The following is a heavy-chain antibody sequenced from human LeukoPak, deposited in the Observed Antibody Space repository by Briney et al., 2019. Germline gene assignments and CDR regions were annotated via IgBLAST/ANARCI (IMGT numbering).Heavy chain of an antibody. J-gene: IGHJ5*02. V-gene: IGHV4-34*01. Sequence: SETLSLTCAVYGVSFSGYYWSWIRQPPGKGLEWIGEINHSGSTNYNPSLKSRVTISVDTSKNQFSLKLSSVTAADTAVYYCARDVIAAAGNWFDPWGQGTLVTVSS. CDR1: GVSFSGYY. CDR2: INHSGST. CDR3: ARDVIAAAGNWFDP. D-gene: IGHD6-13*01.